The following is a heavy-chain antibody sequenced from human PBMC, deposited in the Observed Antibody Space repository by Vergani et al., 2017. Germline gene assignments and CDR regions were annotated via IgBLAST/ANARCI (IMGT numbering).Heavy chain of an antibody. V-gene: IGHV1-58*02. Sequence: QMQLVQSGPEVKKPGNSVKVSCKASGFTFSRSAMQWVRQARGQRLEWIGWIVVGSANTKYAQRFQERVTIIMDMSSNTAYMELRSLTSEDTAVYYCAAAVGTRNYYYYMDVWGKGTTVTVSS. D-gene: IGHD6-13*01. CDR3: AAAVGTRNYYYYMDV. J-gene: IGHJ6*03. CDR1: GFTFSRSA. CDR2: IVVGSANT.